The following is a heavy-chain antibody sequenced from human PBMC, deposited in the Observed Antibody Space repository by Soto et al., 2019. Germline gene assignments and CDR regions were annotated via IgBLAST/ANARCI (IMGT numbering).Heavy chain of an antibody. V-gene: IGHV1-3*01. D-gene: IGHD6-13*01. CDR3: ARDREQQLQLFDY. Sequence: ASVKVSCKASGYTFTSYAMHWVRQAPGQRLEWMGWINAGNGNTKYSQKFQGRVTITRDTSASTAYMELSSLRSEDTAVYYCARDREQQLQLFDYWGQGTLVTVSS. CDR1: GYTFTSYA. CDR2: INAGNGNT. J-gene: IGHJ4*02.